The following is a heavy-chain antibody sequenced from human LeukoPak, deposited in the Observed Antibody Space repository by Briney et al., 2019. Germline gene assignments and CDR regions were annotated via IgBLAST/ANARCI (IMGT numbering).Heavy chain of an antibody. CDR1: GGSISSGGYS. J-gene: IGHJ4*02. V-gene: IGHV4-30-2*01. D-gene: IGHD2-2*02. CDR3: ARAFRYCSSTSCYSYFDY. CDR2: IYHNGST. Sequence: SETLSLTCAVSGGSISSGGYSWSWIRQPPGKGLEWIGYIYHNGSTYYNPSLKSRVTISVDRSKNQFSLKLSSVTAADTAVYYCARAFRYCSSTSCYSYFDYWGQGTLVTVSS.